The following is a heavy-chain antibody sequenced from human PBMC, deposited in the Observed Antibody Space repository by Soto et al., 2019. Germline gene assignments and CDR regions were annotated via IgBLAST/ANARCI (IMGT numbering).Heavy chain of an antibody. CDR2: IIPIFGTA. V-gene: IGHV1-69*13. Sequence: ASVKVSCKVSGGTFSSYAISWVRQAPGQGLEWMGGIIPIFGTANYAQKFQGRVTITADESTSTAYMELSSLRSEDTAVYYCARDPSITIFGAVIPDYYYYYGMDVWGQGTTVTVSS. CDR3: ARDPSITIFGAVIPDYYYYYGMDV. CDR1: GGTFSSYA. D-gene: IGHD3-3*01. J-gene: IGHJ6*02.